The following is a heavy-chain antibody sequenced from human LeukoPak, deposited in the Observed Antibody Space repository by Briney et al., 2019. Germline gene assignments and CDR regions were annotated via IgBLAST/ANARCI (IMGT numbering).Heavy chain of an antibody. J-gene: IGHJ6*02. CDR2: ISAYNGNT. D-gene: IGHD2-15*01. Sequence: ASVKVSCKASGYTFTSYGISWVRQAPGQGLEWMGWISAYNGNTNYAQKLQGRVTMTTDTSTSTAYMELRSLRSDDTAVYYCARVYCSGGSCYSGAYYYGMDVWGQGTTVTVSS. CDR3: ARVYCSGGSCYSGAYYYGMDV. CDR1: GYTFTSYG. V-gene: IGHV1-18*01.